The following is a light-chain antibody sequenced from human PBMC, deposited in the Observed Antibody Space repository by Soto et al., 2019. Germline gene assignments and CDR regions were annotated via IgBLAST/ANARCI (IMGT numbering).Light chain of an antibody. CDR1: QSVTSDY. V-gene: IGKV3-20*01. Sequence: EIVLTQSPGTLSLSPGDRATLSCRASQSVTSDYLAWYQQKPGQAPRLLIYGASIRATGLPDRFSGSGSGTDFTITISRLEAEDFAMSHCQQYGNSPPVTSGGGTKVEIK. CDR3: QQYGNSPPVT. CDR2: GAS. J-gene: IGKJ4*01.